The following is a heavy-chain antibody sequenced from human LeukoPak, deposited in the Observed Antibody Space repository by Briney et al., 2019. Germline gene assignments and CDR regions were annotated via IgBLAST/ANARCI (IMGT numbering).Heavy chain of an antibody. Sequence: GGSLRLSCVSSGFTIGTAWMSWVRQAPGKGLEWLGHIKSEGEGATTDYAAPAKGRLAISTDDSKNMIYLQMSSLQIDDTAIYYCIAHFPYFYGFDVWGKGTTVTVSS. CDR1: GFTIGTAW. D-gene: IGHD3-3*02. J-gene: IGHJ6*04. CDR2: IKSEGEGATT. V-gene: IGHV3-15*01. CDR3: IAHFPYFYGFDV.